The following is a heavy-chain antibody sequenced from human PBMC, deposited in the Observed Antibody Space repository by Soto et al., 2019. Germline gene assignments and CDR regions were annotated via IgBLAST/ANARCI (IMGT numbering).Heavy chain of an antibody. J-gene: IGHJ6*02. CDR1: GGTFSSYA. D-gene: IGHD2-2*01. V-gene: IGHV1-69*13. CDR2: IIPIFGTA. Sequence: SVKVSCKASGGTFSSYAISWVRQAPGQGLEWMGGIIPIFGTANYAQKFQGRVTITADESTSTAYMELSSLRSEDTAVYYCARQGGDIVVVPAAMDYYYYGMDVWGQGTTVTVSS. CDR3: ARQGGDIVVVPAAMDYYYYGMDV.